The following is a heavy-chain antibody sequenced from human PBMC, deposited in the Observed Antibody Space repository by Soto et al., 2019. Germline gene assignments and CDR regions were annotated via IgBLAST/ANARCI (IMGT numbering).Heavy chain of an antibody. Sequence: GGSLRPSCAASGFTFSSYSMNWVRQAPGKGLEWVSSISSSSSYIYYADSVKGRFTISRDNAKNSLYLQMNSLRAEDTAVYYCARDPAPYYYDSSGYWRFGSNYYGMEVWGQGTTVTVSS. CDR3: ARDPAPYYYDSSGYWRFGSNYYGMEV. J-gene: IGHJ6*02. CDR2: ISSSSSYI. CDR1: GFTFSSYS. V-gene: IGHV3-21*01. D-gene: IGHD3-22*01.